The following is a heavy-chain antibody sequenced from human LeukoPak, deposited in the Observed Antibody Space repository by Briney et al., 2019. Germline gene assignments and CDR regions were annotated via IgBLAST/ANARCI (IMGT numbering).Heavy chain of an antibody. CDR1: GGSISRSFYY. J-gene: IGHJ3*02. CDR2: IYYSDSGTM. Sequence: SETLSLTCTVSGGSISRSFYYWVWIRQSPGKGLEWIGSIYYSDSGTMYYNPSLKSRVTMSADTSKNQFSLRVSSVTAADTAVYYCARRPPALGAFDIWGQGTMVSVSS. CDR3: ARRPPALGAFDI. V-gene: IGHV4-39*01.